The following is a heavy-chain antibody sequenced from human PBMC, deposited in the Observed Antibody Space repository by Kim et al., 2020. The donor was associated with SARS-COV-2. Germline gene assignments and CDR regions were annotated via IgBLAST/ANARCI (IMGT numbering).Heavy chain of an antibody. D-gene: IGHD6-13*01. J-gene: IGHJ5*02. CDR2: IYYSGTT. V-gene: IGHV4-39*01. CDR3: AKSYSVSSIPNWFDP. CDR1: GGSISTTNYY. Sequence: SETLSLTCTVSGGSISTTNYYWGLIRQPPGKGLEWIGTIYYSGTTYYNPSLKSRVAIYEDTSKNQFSLKLSSVTAADTAIYYCAKSYSVSSIPNWFDPWGQGILVTVSS.